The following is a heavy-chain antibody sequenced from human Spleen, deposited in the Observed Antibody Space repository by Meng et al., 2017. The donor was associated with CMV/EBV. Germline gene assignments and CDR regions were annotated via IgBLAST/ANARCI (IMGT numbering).Heavy chain of an antibody. J-gene: IGHJ5*02. D-gene: IGHD6-19*01. CDR1: GYTFTGYY. Sequence: KASGYTFTGYYMHWVRQAPGQGLEWMGWINPKSGDTNYAQKFQDRVTMTTDTSIRTAYMELRRLKPDDTAIYYCARDSSSGWYSWFDPWGQGTLVTVSS. V-gene: IGHV1-2*02. CDR2: INPKSGDT. CDR3: ARDSSSGWYSWFDP.